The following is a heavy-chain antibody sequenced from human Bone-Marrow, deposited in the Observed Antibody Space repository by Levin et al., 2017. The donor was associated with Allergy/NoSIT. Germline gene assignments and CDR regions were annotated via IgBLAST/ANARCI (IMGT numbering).Heavy chain of an antibody. CDR3: AKDLRLSMTTTYWYFDL. V-gene: IGHV3-23*01. Sequence: GESLKISCEASGFKFNTYAMTWVRQAPGKGLEWVSTISGNGGVTYYADSVKGRFSLSRDNSKNTLYLQMDSLTAEDTALYYCAKDLRLSMTTTYWYFDLWGGGTLVTVSS. CDR1: GFKFNTYA. D-gene: IGHD1-1*01. CDR2: ISGNGGVT. J-gene: IGHJ2*01.